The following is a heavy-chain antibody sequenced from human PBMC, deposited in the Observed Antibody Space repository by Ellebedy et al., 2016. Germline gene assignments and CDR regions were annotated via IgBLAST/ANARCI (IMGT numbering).Heavy chain of an antibody. CDR2: MFETGRS. J-gene: IGHJ4*02. Sequence: GSLRLSCTVSGGSFRDYYWNWIRQPPGKGLEWIGDMFETGRSRYNPSLKSRVRMSIDTSRNHFSLELTSLTAADTAIYYCARTGHTSSSSGFFDHWGQGALVTVSS. V-gene: IGHV4-59*01. D-gene: IGHD6-6*01. CDR1: GGSFRDYY. CDR3: ARTGHTSSSSGFFDH.